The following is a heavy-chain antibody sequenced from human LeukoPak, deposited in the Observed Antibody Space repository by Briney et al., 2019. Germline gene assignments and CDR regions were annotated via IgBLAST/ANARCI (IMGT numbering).Heavy chain of an antibody. CDR1: GFTFDDYA. CDR3: AKGSRSIFGVISRWYFDF. Sequence: GGSLRLSCAASGFTFDDYAMHWVRQAPGKGLEWVSGINWSSGGIEYADSVKGRFTISRDNAKNSLYLQMNSLRPEDTALYYCAKGSRSIFGVISRWYFDFWGQGTLVSVSS. V-gene: IGHV3-9*01. D-gene: IGHD3-3*01. CDR2: INWSSGGI. J-gene: IGHJ4*02.